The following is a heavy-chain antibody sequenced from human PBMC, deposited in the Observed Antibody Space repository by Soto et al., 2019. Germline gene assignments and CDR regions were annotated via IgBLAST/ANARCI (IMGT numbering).Heavy chain of an antibody. D-gene: IGHD2-15*01. Sequence: GGSLRLSCLASGFPFSPFWMSWVGQAPGKGPVWVSRINSDGSTIIYADSVKGRFTISRDNAKNTLHLQMNSLRDDDTAVYYCVRDRGFPDSFDIWGQGTMVTVSS. CDR1: GFPFSPFW. CDR3: VRDRGFPDSFDI. V-gene: IGHV3-74*01. J-gene: IGHJ3*02. CDR2: INSDGSTI.